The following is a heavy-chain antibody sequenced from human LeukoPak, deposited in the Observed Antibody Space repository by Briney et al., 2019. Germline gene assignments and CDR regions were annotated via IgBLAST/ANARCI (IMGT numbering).Heavy chain of an antibody. CDR1: GFTFSSYR. J-gene: IGHJ4*02. V-gene: IGHV3-21*01. Sequence: GGSLRLSCAASGFTFSSYRMTWVRQAPGKGLEWVSSISSSSSYIYYADSVKGRFTISRGNAKNSLYLQMNSLRAEDTVVYYCAREQLWSVGFDYWGQGTLVTVSS. CDR3: AREQLWSVGFDY. D-gene: IGHD5-18*01. CDR2: ISSSSSYI.